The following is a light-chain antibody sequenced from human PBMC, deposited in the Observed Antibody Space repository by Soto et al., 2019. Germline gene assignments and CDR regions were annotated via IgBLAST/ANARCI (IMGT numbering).Light chain of an antibody. CDR2: DAS. Sequence: EIVLTQSPATLSLSPGERATLSCRASQSVNNYLIWYQQKPGQAPRLLISDASNRATGSPARFSGSGSGTDFTLTIGSLEPEDFAVYYCQQRAMWPITFGQGTRLEIK. V-gene: IGKV3-11*01. CDR1: QSVNNY. CDR3: QQRAMWPIT. J-gene: IGKJ5*01.